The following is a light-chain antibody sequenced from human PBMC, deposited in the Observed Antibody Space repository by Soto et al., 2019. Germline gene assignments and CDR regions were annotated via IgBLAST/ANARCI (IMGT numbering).Light chain of an antibody. CDR2: INSDGSH. Sequence: QLVLTQSPSASACLGASVKLTCTLSSGHSRNAIAWHQQQPEKGPRYLMKINSDGSHIKGDEIPDRFSGSSSGAERYLTISSLQSEDEADYYCQAWVTGIGVFGGGTKLTVL. CDR3: QAWVTGIGV. V-gene: IGLV4-69*01. J-gene: IGLJ2*01. CDR1: SGHSRNA.